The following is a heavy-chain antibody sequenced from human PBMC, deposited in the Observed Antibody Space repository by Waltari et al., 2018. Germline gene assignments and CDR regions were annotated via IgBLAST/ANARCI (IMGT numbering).Heavy chain of an antibody. V-gene: IGHV3-23*01. CDR1: GFRSNNP. D-gene: IGHD1-1*01. CDR3: SHQLLSNFFHGMDV. J-gene: IGHJ6*02. CDR2: ISRPGGNT. Sequence: EPQLLQSGGGMAQPGGSLRLSCTPSGFRSNNPRAWVRQAPGRGREWVAGISRPGGNTSYADSVQGRFIIARDTSPNTLYLDLNSLRVEVTAVYYCSHQLLSNFFHGMDVWGQGTTVTVSS.